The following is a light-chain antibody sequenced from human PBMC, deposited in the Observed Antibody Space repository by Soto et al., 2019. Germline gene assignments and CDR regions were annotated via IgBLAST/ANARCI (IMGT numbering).Light chain of an antibody. CDR1: EGLSNN. CDR3: QQYNNWLYT. V-gene: IGKV3-15*01. Sequence: EIVLTQSPATLSVSPGERATISCRASEGLSNNLAWYQQRPGQAPRLLIYGASTRATGIPARFSGSGSGTDFTLTISSLQYEDFAVYYCQQYNNWLYTFGHGTKLEIK. J-gene: IGKJ2*01. CDR2: GAS.